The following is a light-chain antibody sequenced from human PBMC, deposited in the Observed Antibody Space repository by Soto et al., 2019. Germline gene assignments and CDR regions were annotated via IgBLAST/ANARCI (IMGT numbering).Light chain of an antibody. CDR3: QQYYSYPRT. CDR1: QDIRIA. CDR2: AAS. V-gene: IGKV1-17*01. J-gene: IGKJ1*01. Sequence: DIQMTQSPSSLSASVGDRVTITCRASQDIRIALGWYQQKPGKAPKLLIYAASTLQSGVPSRFSGSGSGTDFTLTISCLQSEDFATYDCQQYYSYPRTFGQGTKVDIK.